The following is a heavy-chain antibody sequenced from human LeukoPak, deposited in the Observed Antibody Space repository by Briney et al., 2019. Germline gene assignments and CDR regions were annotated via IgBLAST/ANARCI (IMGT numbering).Heavy chain of an antibody. J-gene: IGHJ4*02. CDR2: IYPSGDTT. V-gene: IGHV1-46*01. CDR1: GYAFTSYY. CDR3: ATEAARTYCFDY. Sequence: ASVKVSCKASGYAFTSYYVHWVRQAPGQGLEWLGIIYPSGDTTTYAQKFRDRVTMTRDTSTSTVYMELSSLRSEDTAVYYCATEAARTYCFDYWGRGTLVTVSS. D-gene: IGHD6-6*01.